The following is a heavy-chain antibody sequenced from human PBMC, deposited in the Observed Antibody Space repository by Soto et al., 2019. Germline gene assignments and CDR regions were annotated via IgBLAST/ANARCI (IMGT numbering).Heavy chain of an antibody. CDR2: ISSGGAYI. J-gene: IGHJ4*01. D-gene: IGHD2-2*01. Sequence: GGSLRLSCAASGFTFSDYRMLWVRQAPGKGLEWVSTISSGGAYIYYADSVRGRFTISRDNAKNSLHLQMDTLSAEDTAIYYCVRDPGYCSSTTCYGNYLDYWGHGTLVTV. CDR1: GFTFSDYR. V-gene: IGHV3-21*01. CDR3: VRDPGYCSSTTCYGNYLDY.